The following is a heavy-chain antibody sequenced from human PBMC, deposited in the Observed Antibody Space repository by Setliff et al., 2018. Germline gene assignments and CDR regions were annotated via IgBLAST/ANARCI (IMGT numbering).Heavy chain of an antibody. V-gene: IGHV7-4-1*02. Sequence: GASVKVSCKASGYTFTTYAMGWMRQAPGQRLEWMGWINTNTGNPSYAQGFTGRFVFSLDTSVSTAYLQISSLKAEDTALYYCARASRFGTIKYRGDYYMDVWGKGTTVTVSS. CDR2: INTNTGNP. J-gene: IGHJ6*03. D-gene: IGHD3-10*01. CDR1: GYTFTTYA. CDR3: ARASRFGTIKYRGDYYMDV.